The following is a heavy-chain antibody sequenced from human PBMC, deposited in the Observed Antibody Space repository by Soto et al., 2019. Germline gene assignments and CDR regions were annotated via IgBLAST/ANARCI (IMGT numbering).Heavy chain of an antibody. CDR3: ARGGDRSGYYATGGNYFDY. J-gene: IGHJ4*02. CDR1: GGTFSSYT. Sequence: QVQLVQSGAEVKKPGSSVKVSCKASGGTFSSYTISWVRQAPGQGLEWMGRIIPILGIANYAQKFQGRVTVPADQSTSTAYRELSRLRYEDTAVYYCARGGDRSGYYATGGNYFDYWGQGTLVTVSS. V-gene: IGHV1-69*02. D-gene: IGHD3-22*01. CDR2: IIPILGIA.